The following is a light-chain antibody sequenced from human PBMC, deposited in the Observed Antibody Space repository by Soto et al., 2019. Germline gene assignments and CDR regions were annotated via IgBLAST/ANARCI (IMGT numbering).Light chain of an antibody. J-gene: IGKJ1*01. CDR1: QSVSSN. Sequence: EIVMTQSPATLSVSPGERATLSCRASQSVSSNLAWYPQKPGRAPRLLIYGASTRVTGVPARFSGSGSGTEFTLTISSLQSEDFAVYYCQQYNNWPPWAFGQGTKVEIK. CDR3: QQYNNWPPWA. CDR2: GAS. V-gene: IGKV3-15*01.